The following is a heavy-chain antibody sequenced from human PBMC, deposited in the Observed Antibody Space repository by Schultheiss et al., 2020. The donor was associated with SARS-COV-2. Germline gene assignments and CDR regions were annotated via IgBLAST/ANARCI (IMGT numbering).Heavy chain of an antibody. Sequence: GGSLRLSCAASGLTFSSYATSWVRQAPGKGLEWVGRIRSKANSYATAYAASVKGRFTISRDDSKNTAYLQMNSLKTEDTAVYYCTGIVGATGDDYWGQGTLVTVSS. CDR2: IRSKANSYAT. CDR1: GLTFSSYA. CDR3: TGIVGATGDDY. V-gene: IGHV3-73*01. D-gene: IGHD1-26*01. J-gene: IGHJ4*02.